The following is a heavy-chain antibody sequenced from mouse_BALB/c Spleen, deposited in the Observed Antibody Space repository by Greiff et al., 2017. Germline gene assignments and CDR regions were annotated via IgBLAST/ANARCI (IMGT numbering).Heavy chain of an antibody. Sequence: QVHVKQSGAELVKPGASVKLSCKASGYTFTSYYMYWVKQRPGQGLEWIGEINPSNGGTNFNEKFKSKATLTVDKSSSTAYMQLSSLTSEDSAVYYCTKSYDYDGWFAYWGQGTLVTVSA. J-gene: IGHJ3*01. D-gene: IGHD2-4*01. CDR1: GYTFTSYY. CDR3: TKSYDYDGWFAY. V-gene: IGHV1S81*02. CDR2: INPSNGGT.